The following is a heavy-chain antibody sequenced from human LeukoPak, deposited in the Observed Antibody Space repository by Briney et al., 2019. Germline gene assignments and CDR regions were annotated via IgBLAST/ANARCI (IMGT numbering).Heavy chain of an antibody. CDR1: GFTFSSYG. CDR3: ARGIDYYGSGSYPLHFQH. Sequence: GGSLRLSCAASGFTFSSYGMHWVRQAPGKGLVWVAVIWYDGSNKYYADSVKGRFTISRDNSKNTLYLQMNSLRAEDTAVYYCARGIDYYGSGSYPLHFQHWGQGTLVTVSS. V-gene: IGHV3-33*01. D-gene: IGHD3-10*01. J-gene: IGHJ1*01. CDR2: IWYDGSNK.